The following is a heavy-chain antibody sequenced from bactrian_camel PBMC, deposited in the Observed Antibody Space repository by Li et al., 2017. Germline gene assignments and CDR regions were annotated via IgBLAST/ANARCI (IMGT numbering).Heavy chain of an antibody. D-gene: IGHD3*01. V-gene: IGHV3S55*01. CDR3: AASILEGDVRCSTPTWRGYFNHFAY. J-gene: IGHJ6*01. CDR1: GYTYDAYD. CDR2: IDTDLTT. Sequence: VQLVESGGGAVEAGGSPRLACVAPGYTYDAYDLGWFRQAPGREREGVAAIDTDLTTEYADSVKGRFTISKDNAKNTLYLQMNSLKPEDTAMYYCAASILEGDVRCSTPTWRGYFNHFAYWGRGTQVTVS.